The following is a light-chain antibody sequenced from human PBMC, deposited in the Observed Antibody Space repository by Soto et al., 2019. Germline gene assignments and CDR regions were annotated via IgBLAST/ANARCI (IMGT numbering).Light chain of an antibody. CDR1: SSDVDSYNY. V-gene: IGLV2-14*01. CDR3: SSYTSRTTVV. CDR2: EVS. J-gene: IGLJ2*01. Sequence: QSALTQPASVSGSPGQSITISCTGISSDVDSYNYVSWYQQHPGKAPKLMIYEVSNRPSGVSNRFSGSKSGNTASLTISGLQAEDEADYYCSSYTSRTTVVFGGGTKVTVL.